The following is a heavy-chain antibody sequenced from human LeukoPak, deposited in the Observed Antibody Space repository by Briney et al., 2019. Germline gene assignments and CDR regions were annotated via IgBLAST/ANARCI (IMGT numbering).Heavy chain of an antibody. CDR3: ARGHVWFDP. V-gene: IGHV3-7*05. CDR1: GFTFSNYG. Sequence: GSLRLSCAASGFTFSNYGMTWVRQAPGKGLEWVANIKQDGSEKYYVDSVKGRFTISRDNAKNSLYLQMNSLRAEDMAVYYCARGHVWFDPWGQGTLVTVSS. J-gene: IGHJ5*02. CDR2: IKQDGSEK.